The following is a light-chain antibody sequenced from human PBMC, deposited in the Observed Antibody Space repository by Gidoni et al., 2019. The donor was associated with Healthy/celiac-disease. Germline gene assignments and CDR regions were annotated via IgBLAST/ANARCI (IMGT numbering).Light chain of an antibody. J-gene: IGKJ1*01. CDR2: AAS. CDR1: HGISTY. CDR3: LQHNSYPRT. Sequence: DIQMTQSPSAMSASVGDRVTINCRASHGISTYLAWFQQKPGQVPKRMIYAASSLQSGVPSRFSGSGSGTEFTLTISSLQPEDVATYYCLQHNSYPRTFGQGTKVEIK. V-gene: IGKV1-17*03.